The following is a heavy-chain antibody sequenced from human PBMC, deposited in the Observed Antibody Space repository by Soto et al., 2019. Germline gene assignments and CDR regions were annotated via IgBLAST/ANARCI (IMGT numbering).Heavy chain of an antibody. Sequence: GGSPRLSCAASGFTFSSYAMSWVRQTPGKGLEWVTTISGGGTSTYYADSVKGRFTISRDNSKNTLYLQVNSLRAEDTAVYYCAKNLCSYSSGSCYFDYWGQGTLVTVSS. J-gene: IGHJ4*02. V-gene: IGHV3-23*01. D-gene: IGHD6-19*01. CDR3: AKNLCSYSSGSCYFDY. CDR2: ISGGGTST. CDR1: GFTFSSYA.